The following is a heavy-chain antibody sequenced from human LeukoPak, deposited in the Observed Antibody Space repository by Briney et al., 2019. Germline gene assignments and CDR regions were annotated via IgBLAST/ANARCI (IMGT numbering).Heavy chain of an antibody. CDR2: ISSNGGST. D-gene: IGHD6-6*01. Sequence: PGGSLRLSCAASGFTFSSYAMHWVRQAPGKGLEYVSAISSNGGSTYYANSVKGRFTISRDNSKNTLYLQMGSLRAEDMAVYYCARDQQLGSLWFDPWGQGTLVTVSS. J-gene: IGHJ5*02. V-gene: IGHV3-64*01. CDR3: ARDQQLGSLWFDP. CDR1: GFTFSSYA.